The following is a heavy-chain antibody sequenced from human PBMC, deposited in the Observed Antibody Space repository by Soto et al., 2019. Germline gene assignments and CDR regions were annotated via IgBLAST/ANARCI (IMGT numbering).Heavy chain of an antibody. J-gene: IGHJ6*02. Sequence: EVQLVQSGAEVKKPGESLKISCKGSGYSFTSYWIGWVRQMPGKGLEWMGIIYPGDSDTRYSPSFQGQVTISADKSIGAAYLQWGSLKASDTAMYYCAGGGVRGVITRTRDYYGMDVWGQGTTVTVSS. D-gene: IGHD3-10*01. CDR2: IYPGDSDT. CDR3: AGGGVRGVITRTRDYYGMDV. V-gene: IGHV5-51*01. CDR1: GYSFTSYW.